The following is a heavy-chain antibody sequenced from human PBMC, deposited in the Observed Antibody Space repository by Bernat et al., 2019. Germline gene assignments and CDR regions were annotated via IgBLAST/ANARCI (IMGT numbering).Heavy chain of an antibody. CDR2: IYHSGST. V-gene: IGHV4-38-2*02. CDR1: GYSISSGYY. D-gene: IGHD6-13*01. Sequence: QVQLQESCPGLVKPSETLSLTCAVPGYSISSGYYWGWIRQPPGKGLEWIGCIYHSGSTYYNPSLKSRVTISVGTAKNQFSLKLSSVTAEDTAGYYCARERFVIAAAGKPDDYWGQGTLVTVSS. J-gene: IGHJ4*02. CDR3: ARERFVIAAAGKPDDY.